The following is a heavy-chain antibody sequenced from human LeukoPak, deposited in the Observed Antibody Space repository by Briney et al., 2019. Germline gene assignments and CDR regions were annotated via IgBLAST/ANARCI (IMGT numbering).Heavy chain of an antibody. D-gene: IGHD4-17*01. CDR3: ARDPYGDYVSYFDY. Sequence: GGSLRLSCAASGFTFSSYSMNWVRQAPGKGLEWVSSISSSSSYIYYADSAKGRFTISRDNAKNSLYLQMNSLRAEDTAVYYCARDPYGDYVSYFDYWGQGTLVTVSS. CDR1: GFTFSSYS. J-gene: IGHJ4*02. CDR2: ISSSSSYI. V-gene: IGHV3-21*01.